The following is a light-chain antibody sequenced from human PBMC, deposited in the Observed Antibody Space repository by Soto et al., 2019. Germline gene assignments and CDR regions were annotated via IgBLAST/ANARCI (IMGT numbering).Light chain of an antibody. CDR1: QSISSY. CDR2: AAS. V-gene: IGKV1-39*01. CDR3: QQTFSTPWT. J-gene: IGKJ1*01. Sequence: DIQMTQTPSSLSAYVGDRVTITCRASQSISSYLNWYQQKPGKAPKLLIYAASSLQSGVPSRFSGSGSGTDFTLTISSLQPEDSATYYCQQTFSTPWTFGQGTKVDI.